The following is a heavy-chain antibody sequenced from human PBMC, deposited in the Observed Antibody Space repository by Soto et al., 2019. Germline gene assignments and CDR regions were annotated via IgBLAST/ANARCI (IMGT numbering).Heavy chain of an antibody. CDR1: GYTFTSYG. Sequence: QVQLVQSGAEVKKPGASVKVSCKASGYTFTSYGISWVRQAPGQGLEWMGWISAYNGNTNYAQKRQGRVTMTTDTSTSTAYMELRSLRSDDTAVYYCARDTRHTLRWAYYYYGMDVWGQGTTVTVSS. CDR3: ARDTRHTLRWAYYYYGMDV. D-gene: IGHD4-17*01. V-gene: IGHV1-18*01. J-gene: IGHJ6*02. CDR2: ISAYNGNT.